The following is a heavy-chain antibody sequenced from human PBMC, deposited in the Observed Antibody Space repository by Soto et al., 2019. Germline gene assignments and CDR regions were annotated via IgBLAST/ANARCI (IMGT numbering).Heavy chain of an antibody. D-gene: IGHD3-22*01. CDR1: GFTISSHW. J-gene: IGHJ4*03. V-gene: IGHV3-74*01. Sequence: GGSLRLSCAASGFTISSHWMHWVRQAPGKGLVWVSRVNSDGSSTSYADSVKGRFIISRDNAKNTLYLQMNSLRAEDTAVYYCARVSTNYYDSSGYYYVEYYFDYWGQGTTVTVSS. CDR2: VNSDGSST. CDR3: ARVSTNYYDSSGYYYVEYYFDY.